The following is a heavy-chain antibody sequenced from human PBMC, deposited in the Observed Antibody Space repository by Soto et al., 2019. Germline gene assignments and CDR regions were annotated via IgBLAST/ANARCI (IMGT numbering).Heavy chain of an antibody. J-gene: IGHJ4*02. Sequence: QVQLVESGGGVVQPGRSLRLSCAASGFTFSSYAMHWVRQAPGKGLEWVAVISYDGSNKYYADSVKGRFTISRDNSKNTLYLQMNSLRAEDTAVYYCAREGRVGATRLDYWGQGTLVTVSS. CDR1: GFTFSSYA. D-gene: IGHD1-26*01. CDR3: AREGRVGATRLDY. CDR2: ISYDGSNK. V-gene: IGHV3-30-3*01.